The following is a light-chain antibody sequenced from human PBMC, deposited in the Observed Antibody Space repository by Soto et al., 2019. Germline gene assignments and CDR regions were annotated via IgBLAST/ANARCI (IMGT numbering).Light chain of an antibody. CDR1: SSNIGSNT. Sequence: QSVLTRPPSASGTPGQRVTISCSGSSSNIGSNTVNWYQQLPGTAPKLLIYNNNQRPSGVPDRFSGSKSGTSASLAISGLQSEDEADYYCAAWDDSLNGHYVFGTGTKLTVL. V-gene: IGLV1-44*01. CDR3: AAWDDSLNGHYV. J-gene: IGLJ1*01. CDR2: NNN.